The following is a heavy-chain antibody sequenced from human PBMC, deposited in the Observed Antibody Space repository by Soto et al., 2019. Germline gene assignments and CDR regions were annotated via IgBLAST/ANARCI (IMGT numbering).Heavy chain of an antibody. CDR2: ISAYNGNT. CDR1: GYTFTSYG. Sequence: ASVKVSCKASGYTFTSYGISWVRQAPGQGIEWMGWISAYNGNTNYAQKLQGRVTITTDTSTSTAYMELRSLRSDDTAVYYCARPLGGSGSYYNVKYYYYYGMDVWGQGTTVTVSS. J-gene: IGHJ6*02. D-gene: IGHD3-10*01. V-gene: IGHV1-18*01. CDR3: ARPLGGSGSYYNVKYYYYYGMDV.